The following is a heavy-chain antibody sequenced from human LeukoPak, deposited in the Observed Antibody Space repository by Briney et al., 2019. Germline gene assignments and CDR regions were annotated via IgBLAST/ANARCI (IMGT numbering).Heavy chain of an antibody. CDR1: GFTFSSYA. D-gene: IGHD6-13*01. V-gene: IGHV3-30-3*01. CDR2: ISYDGSNK. Sequence: GGSLRLSCAAPGFTFSSYAMHWVRQAPGKGLEWVAVISYDGSNKYYADSVKGRFTISRDNSKNTLYLQMNSLRAEDTAVYYCARGAAASYLFDYWGQGTLVTVSS. CDR3: ARGAAASYLFDY. J-gene: IGHJ4*02.